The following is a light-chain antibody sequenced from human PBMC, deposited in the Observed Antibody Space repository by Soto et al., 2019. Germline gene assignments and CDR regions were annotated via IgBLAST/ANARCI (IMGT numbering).Light chain of an antibody. CDR2: AAS. J-gene: IGKJ5*01. V-gene: IGKV1-39*01. CDR1: QSISSY. CDR3: QQSYSTPIT. Sequence: DIQMTQSPSSLSASVGDRVTITCRASQSISSYLNWYQQKPGKAPKLLIYAASSLQSGVPSRFSGSGSGTDFTLTISSQQPEDFATYYCQQSYSTPITFGKGTRLEIK.